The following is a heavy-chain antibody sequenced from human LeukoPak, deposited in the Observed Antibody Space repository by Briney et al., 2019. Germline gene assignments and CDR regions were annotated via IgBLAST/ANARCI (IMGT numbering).Heavy chain of an antibody. D-gene: IGHD5-18*01. CDR1: GFTFSSYG. CDR2: IWYDGSNK. V-gene: IGHV3-33*06. J-gene: IGHJ4*02. Sequence: QPGRSLRLSCAASGFTFSSYGMHWVRQAPGKGLEWVAVIWYDGSNKYYADSVKGRFTISRDNSKNTLYLQMNSLRAEDTAVYYCAKSPGGSSYGTFDYWGQGTLVTVSS. CDR3: AKSPGGSSYGTFDY.